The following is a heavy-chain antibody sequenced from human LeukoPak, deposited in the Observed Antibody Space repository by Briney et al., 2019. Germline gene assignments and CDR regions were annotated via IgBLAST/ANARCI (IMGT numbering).Heavy chain of an antibody. D-gene: IGHD7-27*01. J-gene: IGHJ4*02. CDR1: GFTFSSYG. CDR2: ISGSGGST. CDR3: AKVWMRDVKLGISDY. Sequence: GGSLRLSCAASGFTFSSYGMSWVRQAPGKGLEWVAAISGSGGSTYYADSVKGRYTLSRDNSKSTLYLHMNSLRAEDTAVYYCAKVWMRDVKLGISDYWGQGTLVTVSS. V-gene: IGHV3-23*01.